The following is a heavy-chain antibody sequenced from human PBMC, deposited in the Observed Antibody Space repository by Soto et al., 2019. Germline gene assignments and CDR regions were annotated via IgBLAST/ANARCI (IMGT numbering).Heavy chain of an antibody. D-gene: IGHD1-26*01. J-gene: IGHJ4*01. V-gene: IGHV1-8*01. CDR3: AREASGSGDY. CDR2: MNPNSGNT. CDR1: GYTFTSYD. Sequence: QVQLVQSWAEVKKPGASVKVSCKASGYTFTSYDINWVRQATGQGVERMGWMNPNSGNTGYAQKCQGRVTKTKNPTISTAYMELSSLRSADTAVEYCAREASGSGDYWGHGTLVTVSS.